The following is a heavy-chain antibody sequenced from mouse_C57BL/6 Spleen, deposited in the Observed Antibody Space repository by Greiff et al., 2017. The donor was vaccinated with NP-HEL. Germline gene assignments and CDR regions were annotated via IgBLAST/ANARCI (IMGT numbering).Heavy chain of an antibody. CDR2: IYPRSGNT. CDR3: ARDDYDGYFDV. J-gene: IGHJ1*03. CDR1: GYTFTSYG. Sequence: VQGVESGAELARPGASVKLSCKASGYTFTSYGISWVKQRTGQGLEWIGEIYPRSGNTYYNEKFKGKATLTADKSSSTAYMELRSLTSEDSAVYFCARDDYDGYFDVWGTGTTVTVSS. D-gene: IGHD2-4*01. V-gene: IGHV1-81*01.